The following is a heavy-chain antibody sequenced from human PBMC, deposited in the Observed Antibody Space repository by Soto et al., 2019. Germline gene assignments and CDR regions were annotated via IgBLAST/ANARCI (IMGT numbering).Heavy chain of an antibody. D-gene: IGHD2-2*01. V-gene: IGHV3-23*01. Sequence: LRLSCAASGFTFTIYAMSWVRQAPGKGLEWVSAISGSGGSTYYADSVKGRFTISRDNSKNTLYLQMNSLRAEDTAIYYCAKDRPNIVVVPAPLDYWGQGTLVTVSS. CDR1: GFTFTIYA. J-gene: IGHJ4*02. CDR3: AKDRPNIVVVPAPLDY. CDR2: ISGSGGST.